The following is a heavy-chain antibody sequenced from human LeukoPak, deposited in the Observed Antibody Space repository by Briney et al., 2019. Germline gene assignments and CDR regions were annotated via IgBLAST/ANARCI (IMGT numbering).Heavy chain of an antibody. Sequence: GGSLRLSCAASGFTFSSYAMSWVRQAPGKGLEWVSGISGSGGSTDYAGSVKGRFTISRDNSKNTLYLQMNSLRAEDTAVYYCANDLWFGESPFDPWGQGTLVTVSS. CDR2: ISGSGGST. J-gene: IGHJ5*02. D-gene: IGHD3-10*01. CDR1: GFTFSSYA. CDR3: ANDLWFGESPFDP. V-gene: IGHV3-23*01.